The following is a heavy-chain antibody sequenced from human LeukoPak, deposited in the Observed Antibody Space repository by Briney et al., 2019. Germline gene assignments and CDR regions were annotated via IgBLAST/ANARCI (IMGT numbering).Heavy chain of an antibody. CDR2: TSYDGSNK. V-gene: IGHV3-30*04. CDR3: ARDLFLSNWFDP. CDR1: GFTFSSYA. D-gene: IGHD3-3*01. Sequence: GGSLRLSCAASGFTFSSYAMHWVRQAPGKGLEWVAVTSYDGSNKYYADSVKGRFTISRDNSKNTLYLQMNSLRAEDTAVYYCARDLFLSNWFDPWGQGTLVTVSS. J-gene: IGHJ5*02.